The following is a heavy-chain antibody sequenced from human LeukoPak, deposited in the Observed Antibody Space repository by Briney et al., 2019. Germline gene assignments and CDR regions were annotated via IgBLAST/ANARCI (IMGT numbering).Heavy chain of an antibody. V-gene: IGHV3-23*01. CDR3: AKDPNGDYIGTFDI. CDR1: QFKFNNYG. Sequence: GGSLRLSCATSQFKFNNYGMTWVRQAPGKGLEWVSSITGSGGSTQYADSVQGRFTISRDNSKNTLYLQMNSLRAEDTAVYYCAKDPNGDYIGTFDIWGQGTMVTVSS. D-gene: IGHD4-17*01. CDR2: ITGSGGST. J-gene: IGHJ3*02.